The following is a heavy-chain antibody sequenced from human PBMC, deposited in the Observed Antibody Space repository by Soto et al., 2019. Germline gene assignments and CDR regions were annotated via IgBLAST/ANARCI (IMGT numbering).Heavy chain of an antibody. D-gene: IGHD2-2*01. CDR3: IGTSRDFDI. V-gene: IGHV4-59*01. Sequence: PSETLSPTCTVSGGPISSYYWRRIRQPPEKGLEWIGYVHYSGTTNYNPSLQSRVTMSVDTSKNQFPLSLTSVTTVDTAVYYCIGTSRDFDIWGQGISVTVSS. J-gene: IGHJ3*02. CDR1: GGPISSYY. CDR2: VHYSGTT.